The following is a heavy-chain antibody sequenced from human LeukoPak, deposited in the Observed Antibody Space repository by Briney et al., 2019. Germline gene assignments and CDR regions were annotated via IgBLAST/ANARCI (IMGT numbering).Heavy chain of an antibody. CDR3: ARDFNYGPFDY. V-gene: IGHV3-11*04. Sequence: GGSLRLSCAASGFTVSSNYMSWVRQAPGKGLEWVSYISSSGSTIYYADSVKGRFTISRDNAKNSLYLQMNSLRAEDTAVYYCARDFNYGPFDYWGQGTLVTVSS. CDR2: ISSSGSTI. J-gene: IGHJ4*02. D-gene: IGHD4-11*01. CDR1: GFTVSSNY.